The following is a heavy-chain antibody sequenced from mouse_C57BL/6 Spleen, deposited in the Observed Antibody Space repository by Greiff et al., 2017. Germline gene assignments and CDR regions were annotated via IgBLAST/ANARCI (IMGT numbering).Heavy chain of an antibody. CDR2: IRSKSNNYAT. J-gene: IGHJ4*01. CDR1: GFSFNTYA. CDR3: VRRGYYGNYVGDYYAMDY. D-gene: IGHD2-1*01. Sequence: EVKLVESGGGLVQPKGSLKLSCAASGFSFNTYAMNWVRQAPGKGLEWVARIRSKSNNYATYYADSVKDRFTISRDDSESMLYLQRNNLKTKDTAMYYGVRRGYYGNYVGDYYAMDYWGQGTSVTVSS. V-gene: IGHV10-1*01.